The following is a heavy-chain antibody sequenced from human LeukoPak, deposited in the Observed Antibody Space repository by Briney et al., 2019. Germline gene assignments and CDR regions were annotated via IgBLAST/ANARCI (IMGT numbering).Heavy chain of an antibody. J-gene: IGHJ4*02. V-gene: IGHV3-21*01. CDR1: GFTFSSYS. CDR2: ISSSSSYI. CDR3: AKDQQITMVRGVIIPLDY. D-gene: IGHD3-10*01. Sequence: GGSLRLSCAASGFTFSSYSMNWVRQAPGKGLEWVSSISSSSSYIYYADSVKGRFTISRDNSKNTLYLQMNSLRAEDTALYSCAKDQQITMVRGVIIPLDYWGQGTLVTVSS.